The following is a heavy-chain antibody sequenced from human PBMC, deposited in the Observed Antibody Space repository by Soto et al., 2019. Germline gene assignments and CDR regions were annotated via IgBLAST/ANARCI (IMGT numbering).Heavy chain of an antibody. J-gene: IGHJ6*02. CDR3: AKATGTDV. CDR2: ISYDGSNK. Sequence: PGGSLRLSCAASGFTFSSYGMHWVRQAPGKGLEWVAVISYDGSNKYYADSVKGRFTISRDNSKNTLYLQMNSLRAEDTAVYYCAKATGTDVWGQGTTVTVSS. V-gene: IGHV3-30*18. CDR1: GFTFSSYG.